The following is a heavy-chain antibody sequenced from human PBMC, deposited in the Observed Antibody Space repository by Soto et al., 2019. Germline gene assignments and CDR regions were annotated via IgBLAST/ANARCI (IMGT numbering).Heavy chain of an antibody. CDR2: ISGSGGSA. Sequence: SLRLSCAASGFTFSNYAMTWVRQGPGTGLEWVSAISGSGGSAYYADSVKGRFTISRDNSKNTLYLQMNSLRADDSGVYYCAKDPYSGVLVPVAIGFDPWGPGTLVTVSS. CDR3: AKDPYSGVLVPVAIGFDP. D-gene: IGHD2-2*01. V-gene: IGHV3-23*01. J-gene: IGHJ5*02. CDR1: GFTFSNYA.